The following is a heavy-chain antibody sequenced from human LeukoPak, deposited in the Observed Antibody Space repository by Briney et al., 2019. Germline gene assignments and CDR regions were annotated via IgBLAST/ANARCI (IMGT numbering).Heavy chain of an antibody. CDR1: GFTFRNYW. Sequence: PGGPLRLSCVASGFTFRNYWMHWVRQTPGKGLEWVSVIYSGGSILYADSVKGRFTISRDNSKNTLYLQMNSLRAEDTAVYYCARALRDGYNRGFDYWGQGTLVTVSS. V-gene: IGHV3-66*01. CDR2: IYSGGSI. D-gene: IGHD5-24*01. J-gene: IGHJ4*02. CDR3: ARALRDGYNRGFDY.